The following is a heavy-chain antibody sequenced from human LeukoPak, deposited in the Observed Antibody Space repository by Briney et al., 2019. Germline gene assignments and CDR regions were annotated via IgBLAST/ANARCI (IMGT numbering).Heavy chain of an antibody. CDR2: INPSGGST. J-gene: IGHJ4*02. CDR3: AGGGGGIAVAGTFRTAY. V-gene: IGHV1-46*01. CDR1: GYTFTSYY. D-gene: IGHD6-19*01. Sequence: ASVKVSCKASGYTFTSYYMHWVRQAPGQGLEWMGIINPSGGSTSYAQKFQGRVTMTRDTSTSTVYMELSSLRSEDTAVYYCAGGGGGIAVAGTFRTAYWGQGTLVTVSS.